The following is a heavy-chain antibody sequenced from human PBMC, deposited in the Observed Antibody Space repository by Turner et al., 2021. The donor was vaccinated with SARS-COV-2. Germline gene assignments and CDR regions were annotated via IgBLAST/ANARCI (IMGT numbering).Heavy chain of an antibody. V-gene: IGHV4-39*01. CDR2: IYYSGST. CDR3: ARHYYDSSGFYYPDY. CDR1: GGSVSSGAYY. J-gene: IGHJ4*02. D-gene: IGHD3-22*01. Sequence: QVQLQESGPGLVKPSETLSLTCTVSGGSVSSGAYYWSWIRQPPGKGLEWIGSIYYSGSTYYNPSLKSRVTISVDTSKNQFSLKLSSVTAADTAVYYCARHYYDSSGFYYPDYWGQGTLSPSPQ.